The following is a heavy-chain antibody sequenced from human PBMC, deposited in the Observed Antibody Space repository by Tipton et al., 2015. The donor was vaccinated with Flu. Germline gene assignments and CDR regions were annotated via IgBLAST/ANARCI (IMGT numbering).Heavy chain of an antibody. CDR3: ARVTTVTALSLYYYYGVDV. J-gene: IGHJ6*02. Sequence: SLRLSCAASGFTFSFYAMTWVRQAPGKGLEWVSGIIGNGGRTYYADSVKGRFTISRDNSKNTLYLQMNNLRVEDTAVYFCARVTTVTALSLYYYYGVDVWGQGTTVTVSS. CDR1: GFTFSFYA. V-gene: IGHV3-23*01. CDR2: IIGNGGRT. D-gene: IGHD4-17*01.